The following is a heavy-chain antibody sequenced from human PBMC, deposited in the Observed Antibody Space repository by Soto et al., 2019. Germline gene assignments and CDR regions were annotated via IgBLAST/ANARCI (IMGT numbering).Heavy chain of an antibody. J-gene: IGHJ4*02. CDR2: ISSSSSYI. V-gene: IGHV3-21*04. Sequence: PGGSLRLSCAASGFTFSSYSMNWVRQAPGKGLEWVSSISSSSSYIYYADSVKGRFTISRDNAKNSLYLQMNSLRAEDTAVYYCTRDLDTSGSAPISEYWGQGTLVTVSS. CDR1: GFTFSSYS. CDR3: TRDLDTSGSAPISEY. D-gene: IGHD3-22*01.